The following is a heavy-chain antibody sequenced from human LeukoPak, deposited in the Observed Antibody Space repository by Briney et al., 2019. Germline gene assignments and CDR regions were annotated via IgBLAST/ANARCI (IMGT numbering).Heavy chain of an antibody. CDR3: ARGPTVTTDY. Sequence: SETLSLTCTVSGGSIANYYWNWFRQPPGKGLEWIGSIHSSGSTNYNPSLNSRVTISLDTSKSQFSLSLSSVTAADTAVYYCARGPTVTTDYWGQGTLVTVSS. V-gene: IGHV4-59*01. CDR2: IHSSGST. CDR1: GGSIANYY. J-gene: IGHJ4*02. D-gene: IGHD4-17*01.